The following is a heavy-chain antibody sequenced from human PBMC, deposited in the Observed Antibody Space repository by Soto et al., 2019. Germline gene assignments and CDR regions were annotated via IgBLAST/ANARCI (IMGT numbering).Heavy chain of an antibody. CDR3: ARLSTEDIVVVVAATRGSSRYYYGMDV. CDR2: IIPIFGTA. CDR1: GGTFSSYA. Sequence: ASVKVSCKASGGTFSSYAISWVRQAPGQGLEWMGGIIPIFGTANYAQKFQGRVTITADESTSTAYMELSSLRSEDTAVYYCARLSTEDIVVVVAATRGSSRYYYGMDVWGQGTTVTVSS. J-gene: IGHJ6*02. D-gene: IGHD2-15*01. V-gene: IGHV1-69*13.